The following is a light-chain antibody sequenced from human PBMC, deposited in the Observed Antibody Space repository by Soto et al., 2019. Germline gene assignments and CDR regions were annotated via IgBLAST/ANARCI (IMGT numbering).Light chain of an antibody. CDR2: AAS. CDR1: QTISSW. V-gene: IGKV1-12*01. CDR3: QQANSFPIT. J-gene: IGKJ5*01. Sequence: DIQMTQSPSTLSGSVGDRVTITCRASQTISSWLAWYQQKPGKAPKLLIYAASTLQSGVPSRFSGSGSGTNFTLTISSLQPEDFATYYCQQANSFPITFGQGTRLEIK.